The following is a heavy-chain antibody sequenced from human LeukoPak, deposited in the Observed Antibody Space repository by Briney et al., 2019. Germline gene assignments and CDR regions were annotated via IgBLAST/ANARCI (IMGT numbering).Heavy chain of an antibody. CDR1: GGPFSGYY. V-gene: IGHV4-34*01. D-gene: IGHD3-10*01. Sequence: SETLSLTCAVYGGPFSGYYWSWVRQPPGKGLEWIGEINHSGSTNYNPSLKSRVTISVDTSKNQFSLKLSSVTAADTAVYYCAGNSGYYFDYWGQGTLVTVSS. CDR3: AGNSGYYFDY. J-gene: IGHJ4*02. CDR2: INHSGST.